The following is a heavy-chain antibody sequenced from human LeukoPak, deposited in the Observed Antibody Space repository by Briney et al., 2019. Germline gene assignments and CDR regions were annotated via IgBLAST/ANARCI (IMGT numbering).Heavy chain of an antibody. CDR2: IYSSGST. D-gene: IGHD5-18*01. CDR1: GFTFSTYW. J-gene: IGHJ3*02. V-gene: IGHV3-66*01. CDR3: ARDQAAMVSDAFDI. Sequence: GGSLRLSCAASGFTFSTYWMYWVRQAPGKGLEWVSVIYSSGSTYYADSVKGRFTISKDNSKNTLYLQMNSLRAEDTAVYYCARDQAAMVSDAFDIWGQGTMVSVSS.